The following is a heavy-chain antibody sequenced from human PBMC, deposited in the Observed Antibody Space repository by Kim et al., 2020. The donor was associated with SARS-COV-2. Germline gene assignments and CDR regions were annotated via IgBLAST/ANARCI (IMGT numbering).Heavy chain of an antibody. CDR1: GGSISSGSYY. Sequence: SETLSLTCTVSGGSISSGSYYWSWIRQPAGKGLEWIGRIYTSGSTNYNPSLKSRVTIAVDTSKNQLSLKLSSVTAADTAGYYCARGVAGVVVPAAIGGDNWFDPWCQGTLVTVSS. D-gene: IGHD2-2*02. CDR2: IYTSGST. J-gene: IGHJ5*02. V-gene: IGHV4-61*02. CDR3: ARGVAGVVVPAAIGGDNWFDP.